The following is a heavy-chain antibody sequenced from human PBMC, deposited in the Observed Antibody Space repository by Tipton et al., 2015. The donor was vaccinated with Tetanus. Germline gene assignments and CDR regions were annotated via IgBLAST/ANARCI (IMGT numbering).Heavy chain of an antibody. D-gene: IGHD3-10*01. J-gene: IGHJ3*02. CDR2: SNHSGST. CDR1: GGSFSGYY. Sequence: GLVKPSETLSLTCAVYGGSFSGYYWSWIRQPPGKGLEWIGESNHSGSTNYSPSLKSRVTISVDTSKNQFSLKLSSVTAADTAVFYGASHYGSGSDDAFDIWGQGTMVTVSS. CDR3: ASHYGSGSDDAFDI. V-gene: IGHV4-34*01.